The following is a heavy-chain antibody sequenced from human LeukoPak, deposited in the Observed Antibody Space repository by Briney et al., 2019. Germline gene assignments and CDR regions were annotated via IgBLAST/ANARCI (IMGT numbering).Heavy chain of an antibody. V-gene: IGHV3-23*01. CDR1: GFTFNKYA. J-gene: IGHJ4*02. CDR2: ISFSGLST. CDR3: AKEHDYVWGSYRPFDY. D-gene: IGHD3-16*02. Sequence: GGSLRLSCAASGFTFNKYALSWVRQPPGKGLEWVSTISFSGLSTYYADSVQGRFSVSRDDSKDTLYLEMNSLRAEDTAVYYCAKEHDYVWGSYRPFDYWGQGTLVTVSS.